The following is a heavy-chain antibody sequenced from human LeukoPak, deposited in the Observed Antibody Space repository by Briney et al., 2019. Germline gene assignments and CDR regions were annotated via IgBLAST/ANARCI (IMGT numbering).Heavy chain of an antibody. CDR3: ARVAYYDILTGYYRGGMDV. J-gene: IGHJ6*02. Sequence: GGSLRLSCAASGFTVSGNYMSWVRQAPGKGLEWVSVIYSGGSTYYADSVKGRFTISRDNSKNTLYLQMNSLRAEDTAVYYCARVAYYDILTGYYRGGMDVWGQGTTATVSS. CDR2: IYSGGST. CDR1: GFTVSGNY. D-gene: IGHD3-9*01. V-gene: IGHV3-66*01.